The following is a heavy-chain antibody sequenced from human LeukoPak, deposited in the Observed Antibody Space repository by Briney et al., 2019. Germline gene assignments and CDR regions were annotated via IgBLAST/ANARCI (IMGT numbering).Heavy chain of an antibody. Sequence: ASVKVSCKPSGYTFTGYYLHWVRQAPGQGPEWMGWIKPNTGATMYSQKFQGRVTMTRDTSVSTGYMELRSLTSDDSAVYYCARDRVGSGWPRPYYFEIWGQGTLVTVSS. CDR3: ARDRVGSGWPRPYYFEI. CDR1: GYTFTGYY. CDR2: IKPNTGAT. V-gene: IGHV1-2*02. J-gene: IGHJ4*02. D-gene: IGHD6-19*01.